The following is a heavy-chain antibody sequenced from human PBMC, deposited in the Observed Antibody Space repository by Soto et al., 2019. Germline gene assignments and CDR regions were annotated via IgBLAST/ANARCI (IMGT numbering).Heavy chain of an antibody. J-gene: IGHJ6*03. CDR3: AKDQGYCSGGSCYRSSYYYYMDV. D-gene: IGHD2-15*01. CDR2: ISWNSGSI. CDR1: GFTFSNAW. V-gene: IGHV3-9*01. Sequence: GGSLRLSCTASGFTFSNAWMNWVRQAPGKGLEWVGRISWNSGSIDYADSVKGRFTISRDNAKNSLYLQMNSLKTEDTALYYCAKDQGYCSGGSCYRSSYYYYMDVWGKGTTVTVSS.